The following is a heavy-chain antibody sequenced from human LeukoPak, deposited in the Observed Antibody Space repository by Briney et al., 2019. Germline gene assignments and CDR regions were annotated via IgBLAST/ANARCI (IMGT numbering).Heavy chain of an antibody. D-gene: IGHD6-13*01. J-gene: IGHJ6*03. CDR2: IYYSGST. Sequence: PSETLSLTCTVSGGSISSSSYYWGWIRQPPGKGLEWIGSIYYSGSTYYNPSLKSRVTISVDTSKNQFSLKLSSVTAADTAVYYCARHRRIAAAATWDPYYYYYMDVWGKGTTVTVSS. V-gene: IGHV4-39*01. CDR3: ARHRRIAAAATWDPYYYYYMDV. CDR1: GGSISSSSYY.